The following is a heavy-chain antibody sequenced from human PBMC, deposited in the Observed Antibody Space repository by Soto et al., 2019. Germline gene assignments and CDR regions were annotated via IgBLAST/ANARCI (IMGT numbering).Heavy chain of an antibody. CDR3: ARDTTRDGYNQPYFDY. CDR1: GGSISSGDYY. J-gene: IGHJ4*02. Sequence: QVQLQESGPGLVKPSQTLSLTCTVSGGSISSGDYYWSWIRQHPGKGLEWIGYIYYSGTTYYNPSLKSRVNISIDTSKNQCSLQLSAVTAADTAVYYCARDTTRDGYNQPYFDYWGQGTLVTVSS. D-gene: IGHD5-12*01. CDR2: IYYSGTT. V-gene: IGHV4-31*03.